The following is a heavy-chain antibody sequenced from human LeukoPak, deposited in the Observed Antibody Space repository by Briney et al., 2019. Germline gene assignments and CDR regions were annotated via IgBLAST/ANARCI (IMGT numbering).Heavy chain of an antibody. J-gene: IGHJ5*02. CDR2: ISSSSSSYI. V-gene: IGHV3-21*01. Sequence: GGSLRLSCAASGFTFSSYSMNWVRQAPGKGLEWVSSISSSSSSYIYYADSVKGRFTISRDNAKNSLYLQMNSLRAEDTAVYYCARDNQDIVVVPAAVWFDPWGQGTLVTVSS. CDR3: ARDNQDIVVVPAAVWFDP. CDR1: GFTFSSYS. D-gene: IGHD2-2*01.